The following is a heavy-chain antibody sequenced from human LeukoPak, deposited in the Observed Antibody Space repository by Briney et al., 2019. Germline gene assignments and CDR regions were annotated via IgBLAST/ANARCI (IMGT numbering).Heavy chain of an antibody. Sequence: GGSLRLSCAASGFTFSSYAMSWVRQAPGKGLAWVSAISGSGGSTYYADSVKGRFTISRDNSKNTLYLQMNSLRAEDTAVYYCAKDHYGGSGSLFDYWGQGTLVTVSS. CDR2: ISGSGGST. CDR1: GFTFSSYA. J-gene: IGHJ4*02. CDR3: AKDHYGGSGSLFDY. V-gene: IGHV3-23*01. D-gene: IGHD3-10*01.